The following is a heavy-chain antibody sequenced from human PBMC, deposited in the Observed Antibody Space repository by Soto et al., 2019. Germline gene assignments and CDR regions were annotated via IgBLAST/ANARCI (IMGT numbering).Heavy chain of an antibody. CDR1: GYTFTSYA. V-gene: IGHV1-3*01. D-gene: IGHD6-19*01. CDR3: ARDRIAVAGLTYYYYGMDV. J-gene: IGHJ6*01. Sequence: QVQLVQSGAEVKKPGASVKVSCKASGYTFTSYAMHWVRQAPGQRLEWMGWSNAGNGNTKYSQKFQGRVTITRDTSASTAYMELSSLRSEDTAVYYCARDRIAVAGLTYYYYGMDVWGQGTTVTVSS. CDR2: SNAGNGNT.